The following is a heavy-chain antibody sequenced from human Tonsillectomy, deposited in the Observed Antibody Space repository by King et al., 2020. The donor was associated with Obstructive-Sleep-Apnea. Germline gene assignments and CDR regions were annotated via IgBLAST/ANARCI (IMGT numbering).Heavy chain of an antibody. CDR2: ISYDGSNK. J-gene: IGHJ6*02. Sequence: VQLVESGGGVVQPGRSLRLYCAASGFTFSSYGMHWVRQAPGKGLEWVAVISYDGSNKIYADSVKGRFTISRDNSKNTLYLQMNSLRVEDTAVYYCPKDSSGFYYYGMDVWGQGTTVTVSS. CDR1: GFTFSSYG. D-gene: IGHD3-22*01. CDR3: PKDSSGFYYYGMDV. V-gene: IGHV3-30*18.